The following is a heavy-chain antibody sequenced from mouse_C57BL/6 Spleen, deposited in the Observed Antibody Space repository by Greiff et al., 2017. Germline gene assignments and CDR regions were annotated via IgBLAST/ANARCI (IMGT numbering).Heavy chain of an antibody. V-gene: IGHV1-4*01. CDR3: ASPVVARDWYFDV. CDR2: INPSSGYT. D-gene: IGHD1-1*01. Sequence: LVESGAELARPGASVKMSCKASGYTFTSYTMHWVKQRPGQGLEWIGYINPSSGYTKYNQKFKDKATLTADKSSSTAYMQLSSLTSEDSAVYYCASPVVARDWYFDVWGTGTTVTVSA. J-gene: IGHJ1*03. CDR1: GYTFTSYT.